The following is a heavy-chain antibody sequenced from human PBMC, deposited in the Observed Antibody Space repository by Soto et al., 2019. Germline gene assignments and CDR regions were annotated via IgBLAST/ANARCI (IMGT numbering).Heavy chain of an antibody. CDR3: ASSHVDYGDYGYWFDP. V-gene: IGHV4-59*01. Sequence: QVQLQESGPGLVKPSETLSLTCTVSGGSISSYYWSWIRQPPGKGLEWIGYIYYSGSTNYNPSLKSRVTISVDTSKNQFSLKLSSVTAADTAVYYCASSHVDYGDYGYWFDPWGQGTLVTVSS. D-gene: IGHD4-17*01. J-gene: IGHJ5*02. CDR2: IYYSGST. CDR1: GGSISSYY.